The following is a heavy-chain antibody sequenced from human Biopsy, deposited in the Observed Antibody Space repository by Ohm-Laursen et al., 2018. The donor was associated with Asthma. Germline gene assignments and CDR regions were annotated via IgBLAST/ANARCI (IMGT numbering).Heavy chain of an antibody. Sequence: GSLRLSCTASGFTVSRDHMFWVRQAPGKGPEWVSVIYSGGTSDTADSVRGRFTISRDNSKNTLYLQMNSLRTEDTAVYYCAKRRGYSGHDNDYWGQGTLVIVSS. D-gene: IGHD5-12*01. J-gene: IGHJ4*02. V-gene: IGHV3-53*05. CDR2: IYSGGTS. CDR3: AKRRGYSGHDNDY. CDR1: GFTVSRDH.